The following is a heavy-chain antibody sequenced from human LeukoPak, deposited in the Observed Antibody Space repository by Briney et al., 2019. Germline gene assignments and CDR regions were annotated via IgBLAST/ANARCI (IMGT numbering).Heavy chain of an antibody. Sequence: QAGGSLRLSCAASGFTFSTYDMHWVRQATGKGLEWVSAIGTAGDTYYLDPVKGRFTISRENAKNSLYLQMNSLRAEDTAVYYCAGAKFATHGVIGYWGQGTLVTVTP. CDR2: IGTAGDT. D-gene: IGHD2-15*01. CDR3: AGAKFATHGVIGY. CDR1: GFTFSTYD. V-gene: IGHV3-13*01. J-gene: IGHJ4*02.